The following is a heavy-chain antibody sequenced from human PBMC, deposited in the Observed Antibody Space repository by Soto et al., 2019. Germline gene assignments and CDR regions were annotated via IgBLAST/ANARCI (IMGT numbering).Heavy chain of an antibody. CDR1: GYSFTSYW. J-gene: IGHJ4*02. Sequence: GESLKISCKGSGYSFTSYWIGCVRQMPGKGLEWMVIIYPGDSDTRYSPSFQGQVTISADKSISTAYLQWSSLKASDTAMYYCAVTGPYYYDSSGYYTYWGQGTLVTVSS. CDR3: AVTGPYYYDSSGYYTY. V-gene: IGHV5-51*01. D-gene: IGHD3-22*01. CDR2: IYPGDSDT.